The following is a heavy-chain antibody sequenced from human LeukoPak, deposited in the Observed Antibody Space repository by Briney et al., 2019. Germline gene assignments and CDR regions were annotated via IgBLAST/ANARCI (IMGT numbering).Heavy chain of an antibody. CDR2: IYSSGST. D-gene: IGHD1-14*01. CDR1: GFTVSSNY. Sequence: GGSLRLSCAASGFTVSSNYMSWVRQAPGKGLEWVSVIYSSGSTYYADSVKGRFTISRDNSKNTLYLQMNSLRAEDTAVYYCARVLTISRNYYYGMDVWGQGTTVTVSS. CDR3: ARVLTISRNYYYGMDV. V-gene: IGHV3-66*01. J-gene: IGHJ6*02.